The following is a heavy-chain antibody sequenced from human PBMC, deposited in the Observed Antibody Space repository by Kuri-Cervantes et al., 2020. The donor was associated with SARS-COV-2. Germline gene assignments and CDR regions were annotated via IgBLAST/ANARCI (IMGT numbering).Heavy chain of an antibody. CDR1: GGTFTTYN. CDR3: ARDHRGSDYSASTDY. D-gene: IGHD4-17*01. Sequence: SVKVSCKASGGTFTTYNIYWMRQAPGQGLEWMGGIIPILGTTNYAQKFQGRLTISADKSSGTAYMYLSSLRSEDTATYFCARDHRGSDYSASTDYWGQGTLVTVSS. CDR2: IIPILGTT. V-gene: IGHV1-69*06. J-gene: IGHJ4*02.